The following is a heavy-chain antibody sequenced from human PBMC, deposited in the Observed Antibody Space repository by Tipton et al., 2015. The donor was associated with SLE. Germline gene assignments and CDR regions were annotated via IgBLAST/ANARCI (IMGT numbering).Heavy chain of an antibody. CDR1: GFTFSSYA. CDR2: ISYDGSNK. Sequence: SLRLSCSASGFTFSSYAMHWVRQAPGKGLEWVALISYDGSNKYYADSVKGRFTISRDNSKNTLYLQMNSLRAEDTAVYYCARAYDSSGYWAGWGQGTLVTVSS. J-gene: IGHJ4*02. CDR3: ARAYDSSGYWAG. D-gene: IGHD3-22*01. V-gene: IGHV3-30-3*01.